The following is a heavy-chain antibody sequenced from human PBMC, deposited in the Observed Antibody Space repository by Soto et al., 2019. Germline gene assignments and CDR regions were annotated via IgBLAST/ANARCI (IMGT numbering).Heavy chain of an antibody. D-gene: IGHD6-19*01. CDR3: TTDFATDVAGGYYYMDV. J-gene: IGHJ6*03. V-gene: IGHV3-15*01. CDR2: IKSKTDGGTT. Sequence: GGSLRLSCAASGFTFSNAWMSWVRQAPGKGLEWVGRIKSKTDGGTTDYAAPVKGRFTISRDDSKNTLYLQMNSLKTEDTAVYYCTTDFATDVAGGYYYMDVWGKGTTVTVSS. CDR1: GFTFSNAW.